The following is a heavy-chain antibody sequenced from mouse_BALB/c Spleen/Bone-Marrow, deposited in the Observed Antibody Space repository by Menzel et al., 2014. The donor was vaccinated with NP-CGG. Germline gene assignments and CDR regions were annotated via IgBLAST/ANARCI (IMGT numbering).Heavy chain of an antibody. CDR2: ISSGSSTI. Sequence: EVMLVESGGGLVLPGESRKLSCAASGFTFSSFGMHWVRQAPEKGLEWVAYISSGSSTIYYADTVKGRFTISRDNPKNTLFLQMTSLRSEDTAMYYCAIRAYWGQGTLVTVSA. D-gene: IGHD3-2*02. CDR1: GFTFSSFG. CDR3: AIRAY. V-gene: IGHV5-17*02. J-gene: IGHJ3*01.